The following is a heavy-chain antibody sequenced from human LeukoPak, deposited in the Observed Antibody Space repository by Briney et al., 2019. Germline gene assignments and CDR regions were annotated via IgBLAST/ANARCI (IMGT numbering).Heavy chain of an antibody. J-gene: IGHJ4*02. CDR3: ARRSGVWYFDY. D-gene: IGHD3-10*01. CDR2: IYYSGGT. V-gene: IGHV4-28*01. Sequence: SDTLSLTCAVSGYSISSSNWWGWIRQPPGKGLEWIGYIYYSGGTYYNPSLKSRVTMSVDTSKNQFSLKLGSVTAVDTAVYYCARRSGVWYFDYWGQGTLVTVSS. CDR1: GYSISSSNW.